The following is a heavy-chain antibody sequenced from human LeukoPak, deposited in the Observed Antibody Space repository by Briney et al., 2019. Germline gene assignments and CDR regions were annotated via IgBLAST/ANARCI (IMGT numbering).Heavy chain of an antibody. D-gene: IGHD6-19*01. CDR3: AKDKTQGRRAVLLAVAGSVAGD. CDR1: GFTFSSYG. Sequence: QTGGSLRLSCAASGFTFSSYGMHWVRQAPGKGLEWVAVIWYDGSNKYYADSVEGRFTISRDNSKNTLYLQMNSLRAEDTAVYYCAKDKTQGRRAVLLAVAGSVAGDWGQGTLVTVSS. V-gene: IGHV3-33*06. J-gene: IGHJ4*02. CDR2: IWYDGSNK.